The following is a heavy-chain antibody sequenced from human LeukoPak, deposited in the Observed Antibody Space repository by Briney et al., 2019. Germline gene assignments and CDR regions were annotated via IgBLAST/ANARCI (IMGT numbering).Heavy chain of an antibody. V-gene: IGHV5-51*01. Sequence: GESLKISCNISGYKLTKNSIAWVRQVPGKGLEWMGLIYLGDSDARYGPSFQGQVTFSADKSISTAYLQWSSLKSSDTAMYYCARIQADYEYVWGSYRPYFDYWGQGTLVTVSS. D-gene: IGHD3-16*02. J-gene: IGHJ4*02. CDR3: ARIQADYEYVWGSYRPYFDY. CDR2: IYLGDSDA. CDR1: GYKLTKNS.